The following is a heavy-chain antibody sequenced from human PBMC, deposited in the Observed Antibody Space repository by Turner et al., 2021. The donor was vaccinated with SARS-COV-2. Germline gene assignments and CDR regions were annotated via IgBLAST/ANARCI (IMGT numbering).Heavy chain of an antibody. CDR1: GGSISRSSYS. Sequence: QLQLQESGPGLVKPSETLSLTCNVSGGSISRSSYSWGWIRQPPGKGLEWIGSIYYSGSTYYTPSLKSRVSISVDTSKNQFSLRLSSVTAADTAVYYCATPSVSYDSSGYFHFDLWGRGTLVTVSS. J-gene: IGHJ2*01. V-gene: IGHV4-39*01. D-gene: IGHD3-22*01. CDR3: ATPSVSYDSSGYFHFDL. CDR2: IYYSGST.